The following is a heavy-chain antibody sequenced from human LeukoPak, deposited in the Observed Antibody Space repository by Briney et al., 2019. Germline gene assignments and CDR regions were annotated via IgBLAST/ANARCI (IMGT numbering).Heavy chain of an antibody. J-gene: IGHJ4*02. CDR2: IYPGDSDT. D-gene: IGHD5-18*01. CDR1: GYSFTSYW. CDR3: ARRGRYSYGSYFDY. Sequence: GESLKISCKGSGYSFTSYWIGWVRQVPGKGLEWMGIIYPGDSDTAYSPSFQGQVTVSADKSITTAYLQWSSPKASDTAMYYCARRGRYSYGSYFDYWGQGTLVTVSS. V-gene: IGHV5-51*01.